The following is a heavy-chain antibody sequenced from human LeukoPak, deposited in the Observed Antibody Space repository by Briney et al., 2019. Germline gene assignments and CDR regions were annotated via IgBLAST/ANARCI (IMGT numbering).Heavy chain of an antibody. V-gene: IGHV3-15*01. CDR2: IKSKTDGGTT. CDR1: GFTFSSYS. Sequence: GGSLRLSCAASGFTFSSYSMNWVRQAPGKGLEWVGRIKSKTDGGTTDYAAPVNGRFSISRDDSKNTLYLQMNSLKTDDTAVYYCTAPHDAYWGQGTLVTVSS. J-gene: IGHJ4*02. CDR3: TAPHDAY.